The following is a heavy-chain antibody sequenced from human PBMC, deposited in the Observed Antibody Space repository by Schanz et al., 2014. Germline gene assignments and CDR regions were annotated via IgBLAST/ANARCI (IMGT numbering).Heavy chain of an antibody. V-gene: IGHV3-23*04. J-gene: IGHJ4*02. Sequence: EVQLVESGGGLVQPGGSLRFSCAASGFTFSSYAMSWVRQAPGKGLEWVSGISWNSGSIGYEDSVKGRFTISRDNAKNSLYLQMNSLRAEDTAVYYCAREKRRTEVVLDHWGQGTLVTVSS. CDR1: GFTFSSYA. CDR2: ISWNSGSI. CDR3: AREKRRTEVVLDH.